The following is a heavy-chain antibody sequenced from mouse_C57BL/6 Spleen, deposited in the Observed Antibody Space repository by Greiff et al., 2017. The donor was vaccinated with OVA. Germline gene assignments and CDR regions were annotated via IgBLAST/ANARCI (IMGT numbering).Heavy chain of an antibody. CDR3: ARSLYYGNLDY. Sequence: QVQLQQPGAELVRPGTSVKLSCKASGYTFTSYWMHWVKQRPGQGLEWIGVIDPSDSYTNYNQKFKGKATLTVDTSSSTAYMQLSSLTSEDSAVYYCARSLYYGNLDYWGQGTTLTVSS. V-gene: IGHV1-59*01. J-gene: IGHJ2*01. CDR2: IDPSDSYT. CDR1: GYTFTSYW. D-gene: IGHD2-1*01.